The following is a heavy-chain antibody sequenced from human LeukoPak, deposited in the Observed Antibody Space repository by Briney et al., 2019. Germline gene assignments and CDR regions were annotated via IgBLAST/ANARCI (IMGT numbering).Heavy chain of an antibody. CDR3: AMYYYDSSGYSKSYYFDY. V-gene: IGHV3-23*01. D-gene: IGHD3-22*01. CDR1: GFTFDDYA. CDR2: ISGSGGST. Sequence: GGSLRLYCAASGFTFDDYAMHWVRQAPGKGLEWVSAISGSGGSTYYAGSVKGRFTISRDNSKNTLYLQMNSLRAEDTAVYYCAMYYYDSSGYSKSYYFDYWGQGTLVTVSS. J-gene: IGHJ4*02.